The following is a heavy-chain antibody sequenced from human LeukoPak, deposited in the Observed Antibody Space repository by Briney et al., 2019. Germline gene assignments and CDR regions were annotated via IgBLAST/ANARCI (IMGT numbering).Heavy chain of an antibody. CDR1: GGSISSYY. Sequence: PSETLSLTCTVPGGSISSYYWSWIRQPPGKGLEWIGYIYYSGGTNYNPSLKSRVTISVDTSKNQSSLKLSSVTAADTAVYYCARGSGSLFGRIDYWGQGTLVTVSS. CDR2: IYYSGGT. CDR3: ARGSGSLFGRIDY. V-gene: IGHV4-59*01. D-gene: IGHD3-10*01. J-gene: IGHJ4*02.